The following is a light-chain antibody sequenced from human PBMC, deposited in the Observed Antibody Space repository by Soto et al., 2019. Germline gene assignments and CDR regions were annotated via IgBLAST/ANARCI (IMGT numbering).Light chain of an antibody. V-gene: IGKV3-20*01. J-gene: IGKJ1*01. CDR1: QSVSSTH. Sequence: EIVLTQSPGTLSLSPGERATLSFRPSQSVSSTHLAWYQQKPGQAPRLLIYGASSRDTDIPDRFSGSGSGTDFTLTISRLDPEDFAVYYCQQYDRSPRTFGQGTKVDIK. CDR3: QQYDRSPRT. CDR2: GAS.